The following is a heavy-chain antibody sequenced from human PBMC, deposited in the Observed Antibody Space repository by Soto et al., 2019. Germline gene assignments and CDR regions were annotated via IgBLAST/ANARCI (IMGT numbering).Heavy chain of an antibody. V-gene: IGHV3-48*01. CDR1: GFTFSSYS. Sequence: GSLRLSCAASGFTFSSYSMNWVRQAPGKGLEWVSYISSSSSTIYYAGSVKGRFTISRDNAKNSLYLQMNSLRAEDTAVYYCARDGLVAAAASDYYYYYYMDVWGKGTTVTVSS. CDR3: ARDGLVAAAASDYYYYYYMDV. CDR2: ISSSSSTI. D-gene: IGHD6-13*01. J-gene: IGHJ6*03.